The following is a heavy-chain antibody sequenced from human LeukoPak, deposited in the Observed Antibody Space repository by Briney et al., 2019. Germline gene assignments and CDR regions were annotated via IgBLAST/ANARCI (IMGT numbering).Heavy chain of an antibody. CDR3: ARGSSFDGYCSAGACDAGYYDS. Sequence: SETLSLTCAVYGESFSAYFWNWIRQAPGKPLEYIGEINHRGSSHYNPSLKTRVTLSVDTSKHQFSLKLTSVTAAATAVYFCARGSSFDGYCSAGACDAGYYDSWGQGTPVTVSS. CDR2: INHRGSS. D-gene: IGHD2-15*01. J-gene: IGHJ4*02. V-gene: IGHV4-34*01. CDR1: GESFSAYF.